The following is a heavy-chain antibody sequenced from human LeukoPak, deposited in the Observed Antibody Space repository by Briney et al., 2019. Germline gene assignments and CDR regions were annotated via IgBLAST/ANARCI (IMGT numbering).Heavy chain of an antibody. D-gene: IGHD3-22*01. Sequence: ASVKVSCKTSGYIFTDYAIVWVRQAPGQGLKWIGWVGTYDGKTNYAQEVQDRVTMTTDTSASTAHVELRSLTSDDTALYYCAKLMDNNYDGSAFDYWGQGTLVTVSS. J-gene: IGHJ4*02. CDR1: GYIFTDYA. CDR2: VGTYDGKT. CDR3: AKLMDNNYDGSAFDY. V-gene: IGHV1-18*01.